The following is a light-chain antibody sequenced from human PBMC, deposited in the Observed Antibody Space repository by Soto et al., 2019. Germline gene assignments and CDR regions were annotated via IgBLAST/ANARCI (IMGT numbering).Light chain of an antibody. CDR2: DVS. J-gene: IGLJ1*01. CDR1: SSDVGGYNY. V-gene: IGLV2-14*01. CDR3: SSYTSSSTLYV. Sequence: QSALTQPASVSGSPGQSITISCTGTSSDVGGYNYVSWYQQPPGKAPKLMIYDVSNRPSGVSNRFSGSESGNTASLTISGLQAEDEADYYCSSYTSSSTLYVFGTGTKVTVL.